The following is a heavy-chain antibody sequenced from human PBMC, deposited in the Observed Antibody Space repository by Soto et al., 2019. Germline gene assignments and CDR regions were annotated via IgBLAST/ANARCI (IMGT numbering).Heavy chain of an antibody. Sequence: PSETLSLTCTVSGGSINGFYWSWLRQPPGKVLEWIVYMYNSGTINNNPSLKSRVTMLIDRSTNQFPLTLSSMTAADTAVYYCARTGHLXDYWGQGISVTVS. CDR2: MYNSGTI. J-gene: IGHJ4*02. CDR3: ARTGHLXDY. V-gene: IGHV4-59*12. CDR1: GGSINGFY.